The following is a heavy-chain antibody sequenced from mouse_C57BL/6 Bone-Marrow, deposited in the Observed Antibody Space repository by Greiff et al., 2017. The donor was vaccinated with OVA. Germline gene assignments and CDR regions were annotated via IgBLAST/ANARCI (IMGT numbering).Heavy chain of an antibody. V-gene: IGHV5-6*01. CDR3: ARQRGGFAY. CDR2: ISSGGSYT. J-gene: IGHJ3*01. Sequence: EVQGVESGGDLVKPGGSLKLSCAASGFTFSSYGMSWVRQTPDKRLEWVATISSGGSYTYYPDSVKGRFTISRDNAKTTLYLKMSSLKSEDTAMYYWARQRGGFAYWGQGTLVTVSA. CDR1: GFTFSSYG.